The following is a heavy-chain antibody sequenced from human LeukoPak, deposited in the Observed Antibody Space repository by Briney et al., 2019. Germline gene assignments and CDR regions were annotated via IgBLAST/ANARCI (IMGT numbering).Heavy chain of an antibody. CDR3: AREGPMWLAVPNWFDP. CDR1: GGSISSYY. D-gene: IGHD6-19*01. Sequence: PSETLSLTCTVSGGSISSYYWSWIRQPPGKGLEWIGYIYYSGSTNYNPSLKSRVTISVDTSKNQFSLKLSSVTAADTAVYYCAREGPMWLAVPNWFDPWGQGTLVTVSS. V-gene: IGHV4-59*01. J-gene: IGHJ5*02. CDR2: IYYSGST.